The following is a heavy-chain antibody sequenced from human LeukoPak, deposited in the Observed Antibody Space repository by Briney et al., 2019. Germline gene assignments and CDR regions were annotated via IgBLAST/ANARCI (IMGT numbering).Heavy chain of an antibody. J-gene: IGHJ6*03. D-gene: IGHD4-11*01. V-gene: IGHV1-8*03. Sequence: GASVKVSCKASGYMFTNYDINWVRQATGQGLEWMGGMNPHSGTTGYAQKFRGRVTITRDTSITTAYMELSSLRSEDTAVYYCARGPNYSNFGSTYYYYMDDWGKGTTVTVSS. CDR2: MNPHSGTT. CDR1: GYMFTNYD. CDR3: ARGPNYSNFGSTYYYYMDD.